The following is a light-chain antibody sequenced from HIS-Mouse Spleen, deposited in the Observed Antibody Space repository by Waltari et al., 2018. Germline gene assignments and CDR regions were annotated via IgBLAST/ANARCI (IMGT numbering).Light chain of an antibody. CDR2: WAS. Sequence: DIVMTQSPDPLAVSLGERAPINCKHSQSVLYSSNNKNYLAWYQQKPGQPPKLLIYWASTRESGVPDRFSGSGSGTDFTLTISSLQAEDVAVYYCQQYYTTPYTFGQGTKLEIK. J-gene: IGKJ2*01. CDR3: QQYYTTPYT. V-gene: IGKV4-1*01. CDR1: QSVLYSSNNKNY.